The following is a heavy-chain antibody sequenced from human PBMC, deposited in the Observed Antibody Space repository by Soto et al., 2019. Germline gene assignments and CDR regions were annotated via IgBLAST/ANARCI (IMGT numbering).Heavy chain of an antibody. Sequence: PSETLSLTCTVSGYSISSYYWSWIRQPPGKGLEWIGYIHYSGSTNYNPSLKSRVTISVDTSKNQFSLRLSSVTAADTAVYYCARHETLHGDYDYSGQGTPVTGSS. D-gene: IGHD4-17*01. V-gene: IGHV4-59*08. CDR3: ARHETLHGDYDY. J-gene: IGHJ4*02. CDR1: GYSISSYY. CDR2: IHYSGST.